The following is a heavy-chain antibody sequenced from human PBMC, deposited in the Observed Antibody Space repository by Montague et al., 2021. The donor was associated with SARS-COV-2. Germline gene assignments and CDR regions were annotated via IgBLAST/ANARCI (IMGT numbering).Heavy chain of an antibody. Sequence: SLSLSCSASGFPFSSYAMHWVRQAPGKGLEWVAVISYDGSNKYYADSVKGRFIISRDNSKNTLYLQMNSLRAEDTAVYYCARDLTYYYGMDVWGQGTTVTVSS. V-gene: IGHV3-30-3*01. D-gene: IGHD3-10*01. CDR3: ARDLTYYYGMDV. J-gene: IGHJ6*02. CDR2: ISYDGSNK. CDR1: GFPFSSYA.